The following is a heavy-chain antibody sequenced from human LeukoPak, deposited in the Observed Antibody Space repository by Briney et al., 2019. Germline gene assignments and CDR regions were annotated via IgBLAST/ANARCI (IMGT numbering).Heavy chain of an antibody. CDR2: IYYSGST. V-gene: IGHV4-59*12. D-gene: IGHD3-16*02. J-gene: IGHJ4*02. Sequence: KPSETLSLTCTVSGGSISSYYWSWIRQPPGKGLEWIGYIYYSGSTNYNPSLKSRVTISVDTSKNQFSLKLSSVTAADTAVYYCARARYDYVWGSYRSPAGDFDYWGQGTLVTVSS. CDR3: ARARYDYVWGSYRSPAGDFDY. CDR1: GGSISSYY.